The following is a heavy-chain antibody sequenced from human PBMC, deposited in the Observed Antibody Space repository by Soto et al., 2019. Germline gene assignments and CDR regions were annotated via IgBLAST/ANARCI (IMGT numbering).Heavy chain of an antibody. J-gene: IGHJ6*02. CDR3: AKEGWNDVPGDYYYFGMDV. Sequence: GGSLRLSCAASGFIFADYTMHWVRQAPGKGLEWVSLISYAGGRTSYADSVKGRFTISRDNSNNSLYLQMNSLRTEDTALYFCAKEGWNDVPGDYYYFGMDVWGQGTTVTVSS. CDR2: ISYAGGRT. V-gene: IGHV3-43*01. CDR1: GFIFADYT. D-gene: IGHD1-1*01.